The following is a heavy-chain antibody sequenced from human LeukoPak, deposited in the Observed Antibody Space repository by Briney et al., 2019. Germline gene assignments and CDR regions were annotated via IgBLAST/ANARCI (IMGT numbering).Heavy chain of an antibody. CDR2: IYTSGST. J-gene: IGHJ4*02. Sequence: PSETLSLTCTVSGGSISSGSYYWSWIRQPAGKGLEWIGRIYTSGSTNYNPSLKSRVTISVDTSKNQFSLKLSSVTAADTAVYYCARMVVVAGPFDYWGQGTLVTVSS. V-gene: IGHV4-61*02. CDR3: ARMVVVAGPFDY. D-gene: IGHD3-22*01. CDR1: GGSISSGSYY.